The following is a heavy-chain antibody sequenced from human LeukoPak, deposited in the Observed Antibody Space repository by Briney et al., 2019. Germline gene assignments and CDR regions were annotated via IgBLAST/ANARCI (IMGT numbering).Heavy chain of an antibody. CDR1: GGSVSTSYC. CDR2: FYSGST. CDR3: ARLYYDSSGYYYFDY. D-gene: IGHD3-22*01. V-gene: IGHV4-59*02. Sequence: SETLSLTCAVSGGSVSTSYCWSWIRQPPGKGLEWIGYFYSGSTNYNPSLRSRVTISVDTSKNQFSLKLSSVTAADTAVYYCARLYYDSSGYYYFDYWGQGTLVTVSS. J-gene: IGHJ4*02.